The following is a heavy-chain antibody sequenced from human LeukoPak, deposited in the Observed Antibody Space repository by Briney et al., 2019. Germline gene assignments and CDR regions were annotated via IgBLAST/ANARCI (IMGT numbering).Heavy chain of an antibody. CDR1: GFTFRSYW. V-gene: IGHV3-7*03. J-gene: IGHJ3*01. CDR3: AKYLQPSGSPYALDF. D-gene: IGHD3-3*01. CDR2: IKQDGSEK. Sequence: GGSLRLSCAGSGFTFRSYWMHWVRQAPGKGLEWVANIKQDGSEKYYVDSVKGRFTISRDNSKNTVFLQINSLRAEDTAVYHCAKYLQPSGSPYALDFWGQGTMVTVSS.